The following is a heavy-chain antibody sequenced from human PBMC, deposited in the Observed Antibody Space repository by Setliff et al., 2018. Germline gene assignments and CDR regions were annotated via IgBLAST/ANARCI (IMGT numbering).Heavy chain of an antibody. D-gene: IGHD6-19*01. Sequence: SLKISCTASGFTFGDYAMSWVRQAPGKGLEWVGFIRSKAYGGTTEYAASVKGRFTISRDDSKSIAYLQMNSLKTEDTAVYYCTRASSIAVAGSSIWGQGTLVTV. J-gene: IGHJ4*02. CDR2: IRSKAYGGTT. V-gene: IGHV3-49*04. CDR3: TRASSIAVAGSSI. CDR1: GFTFGDYA.